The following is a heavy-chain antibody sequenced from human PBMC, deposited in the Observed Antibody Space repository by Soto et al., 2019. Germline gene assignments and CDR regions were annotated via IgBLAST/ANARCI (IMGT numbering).Heavy chain of an antibody. D-gene: IGHD6-6*01. V-gene: IGHV3-53*01. CDR2: IYSGGST. J-gene: IGHJ4*02. CDR3: ARYGGAARPRTSHPFDY. Sequence: EVQLVESGGGLIQPGGSLRLSCAASGFTVSSNYMSWVRQAPGKGLEWVSVIYSGGSTYYADSVKGRFTISRDNSKNTLYLQMNSLRAEDTAVYYCARYGGAARPRTSHPFDYWGQGTLVTVSS. CDR1: GFTVSSNY.